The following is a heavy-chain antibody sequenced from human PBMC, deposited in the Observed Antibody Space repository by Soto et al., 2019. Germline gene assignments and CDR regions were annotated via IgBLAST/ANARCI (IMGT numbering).Heavy chain of an antibody. V-gene: IGHV3-21*01. CDR1: GFTFSSYS. Sequence: VQLVESGGGVVQPGRSLRLSCAASGFTFSSYSMNWVRQAPGKGLEWVSSISSSSSYIYYADSVKGRFTISRDNAKNSLYLQMNSLRAEDTAVYYCASPNPYNLNVLYAFDIWGQGTMVTVSS. J-gene: IGHJ3*02. D-gene: IGHD1-1*01. CDR3: ASPNPYNLNVLYAFDI. CDR2: ISSSSSYI.